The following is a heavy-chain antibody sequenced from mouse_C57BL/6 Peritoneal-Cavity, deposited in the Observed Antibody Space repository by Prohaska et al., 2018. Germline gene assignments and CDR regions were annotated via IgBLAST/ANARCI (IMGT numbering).Heavy chain of an antibody. Sequence: LGASAKMFCKASGYTFTSYWTSWVKQRPGQGLEWIGDIYPGSGSTNYNEKFKSKATLTVDTSSSTAYMQLSSLTSEDSAVYYCARKRRSKEFAYWGQGTLVTVSA. CDR3: ARKRRSKEFAY. J-gene: IGHJ3*01. CDR1: GYTFTSYW. CDR2: IYPGSGST. D-gene: IGHD2-12*01. V-gene: IGHV1-55*01.